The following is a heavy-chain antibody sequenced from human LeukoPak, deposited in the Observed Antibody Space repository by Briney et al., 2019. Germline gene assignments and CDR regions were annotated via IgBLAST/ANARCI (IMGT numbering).Heavy chain of an antibody. V-gene: IGHV4-39*07. CDR2: INHSGST. CDR3: ARDHGYSYGNYYYYYMDV. Sequence: SETLSLTCTVSGGSISSSSYYWGWIRQPPGKGLEWSGEINHSGSTNYNPSLKSRVTISVDTSKNQFSLKLSSVTAADTAVYYCARDHGYSYGNYYYYYMDVWGKGTTVTVSS. D-gene: IGHD5-18*01. CDR1: GGSISSSSYY. J-gene: IGHJ6*03.